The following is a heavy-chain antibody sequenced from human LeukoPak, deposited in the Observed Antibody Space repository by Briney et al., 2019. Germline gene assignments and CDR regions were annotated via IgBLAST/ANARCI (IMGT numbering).Heavy chain of an antibody. J-gene: IGHJ5*02. CDR1: GGSISSYY. Sequence: SETLSLTCTVSGGSISSYYWSWIRQPPGKGLEWIGYICYSGSTNYNPSLKSRVTMSVDTSKNQFSLKLSSVTAADTAVYYCAREEDYYGSGSYCLLDPWGQGTLVTVSS. D-gene: IGHD3-10*01. CDR2: ICYSGST. CDR3: AREEDYYGSGSYCLLDP. V-gene: IGHV4-59*12.